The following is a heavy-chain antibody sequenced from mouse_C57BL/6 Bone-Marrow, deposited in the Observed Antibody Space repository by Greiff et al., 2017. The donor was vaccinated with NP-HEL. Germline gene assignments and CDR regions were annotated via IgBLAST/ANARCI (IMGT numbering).Heavy chain of an antibody. D-gene: IGHD2-5*01. J-gene: IGHJ3*01. CDR2: ISSGGSYT. CDR3: ARAYYSNSFAY. V-gene: IGHV5-6*01. CDR1: GFTFSSYG. Sequence: EVKVVESGGDLVKPGGSLKLSCAASGFTFSSYGMSWVRQTPDKRLEWVATISSGGSYTYYLDSVKGRFTISRDNAKNTLYLQMSSLKSEDTAMYYCARAYYSNSFAYWGQGTLVTVSA.